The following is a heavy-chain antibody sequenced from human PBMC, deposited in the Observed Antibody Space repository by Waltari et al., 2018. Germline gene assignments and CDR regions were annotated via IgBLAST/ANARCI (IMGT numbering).Heavy chain of an antibody. D-gene: IGHD3-22*01. V-gene: IGHV4-34*02. Sequence: QVQLQQWGAGLLKPSETLSLTCAISGGSFNGFFWTWIRQAPGKGLEWIGEIDNRGNAKYDPSLKSRGSISADASKNQFALSLTSVTAADTAIYYCARVKGITMMVVIRYGMDVWGQGTTVTVSS. J-gene: IGHJ6*02. CDR2: IDNRGNA. CDR1: GGSFNGFF. CDR3: ARVKGITMMVVIRYGMDV.